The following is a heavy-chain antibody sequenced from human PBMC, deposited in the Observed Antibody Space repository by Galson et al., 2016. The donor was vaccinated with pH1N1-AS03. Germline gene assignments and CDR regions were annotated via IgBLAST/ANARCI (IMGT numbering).Heavy chain of an antibody. V-gene: IGHV4-39*01. Sequence: SETLSLTCSVSGGSMRSSNYYWGWIRQPPGKGLEWIGTVYYSGTTYVNPSLESRVTMSVATSNNQFSLRMSSVTAADSAVYYCVSQIMSGPRIGVVYYGMDLWGQGTSVTISS. J-gene: IGHJ6*02. CDR1: GGSMRSSNYY. D-gene: IGHD5/OR15-5a*01. CDR3: VSQIMSGPRIGVVYYGMDL. CDR2: VYYSGTT.